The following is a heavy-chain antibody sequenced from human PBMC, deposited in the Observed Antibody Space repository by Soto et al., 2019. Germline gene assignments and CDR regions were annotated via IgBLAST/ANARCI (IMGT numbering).Heavy chain of an antibody. J-gene: IGHJ5*02. CDR3: ARDLAGYCSGGSCYYNHWFDP. CDR1: GGSISSYY. Sequence: SESLSLTCTVSGGSISSYYWSWIRQPPGKGLEWIGYIYYSGSTNYNPSLKSRVTISVDTSKNQFSLKLSSVTAADTAVYYCARDLAGYCSGGSCYYNHWFDPWGQGTLVTVSS. V-gene: IGHV4-59*01. CDR2: IYYSGST. D-gene: IGHD2-15*01.